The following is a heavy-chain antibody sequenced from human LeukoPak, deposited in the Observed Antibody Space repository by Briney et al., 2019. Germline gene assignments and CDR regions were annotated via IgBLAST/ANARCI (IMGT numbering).Heavy chain of an antibody. D-gene: IGHD6-19*01. CDR1: GFTVSTSY. CDR3: ARLMAVSGDSPFDP. CDR2: IYSGGDT. Sequence: PGGSLRLSCAASGFTVSTSYMTWVRQAPGKGLEWVSVIYSGGDTYYADSVKGRFTISRDNSKNTLYLQMNSLRAEDTAVYYCARLMAVSGDSPFDPWGQGTLVTVSS. J-gene: IGHJ5*02. V-gene: IGHV3-53*01.